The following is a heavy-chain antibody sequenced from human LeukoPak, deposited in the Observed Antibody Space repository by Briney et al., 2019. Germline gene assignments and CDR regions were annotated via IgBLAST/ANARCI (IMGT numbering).Heavy chain of an antibody. D-gene: IGHD3-22*01. CDR1: GGSISSYY. CDR2: IYYSGST. CDR3: ARVHYYDSSGYLNWFDP. V-gene: IGHV4-59*01. J-gene: IGHJ5*02. Sequence: SETLSLTCTVSGGSISSYYWSWIRQPPGKGLEWIGYIYYSGSTNYNPSLKSRVTISVDTSKNQFSLKLSSVTAADTAVYYWARVHYYDSSGYLNWFDPWGQGTLVTVSS.